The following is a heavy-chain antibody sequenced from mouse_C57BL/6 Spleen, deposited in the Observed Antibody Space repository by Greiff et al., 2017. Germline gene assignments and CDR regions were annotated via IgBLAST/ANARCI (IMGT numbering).Heavy chain of an antibody. D-gene: IGHD1-1*01. V-gene: IGHV5-6*01. CDR1: GFTFSSYG. CDR2: ISSGGSYT. CDR3: ARRDDYYGSSQDD. J-gene: IGHJ2*01. Sequence: EVLLVESGGDLVKPGGSLKLSCAASGFTFSSYGMSWVRQTPDKRLEWVATISSGGSYTYYPDSVKGRFTISRDNAKNTLYLQLSSLKSEDTAMYYCARRDDYYGSSQDDWGQGTTLTVSS.